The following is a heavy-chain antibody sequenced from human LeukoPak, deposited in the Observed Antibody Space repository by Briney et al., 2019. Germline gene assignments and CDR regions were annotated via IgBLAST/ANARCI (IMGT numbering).Heavy chain of an antibody. J-gene: IGHJ4*02. D-gene: IGHD3-10*01. V-gene: IGHV3-74*01. CDR3: AREYYASGDY. CDR1: GFTFSSFW. Sequence: GGSLRLSCAASGFTFSSFWMHWVRHAPGKGLQWVSRINADGSSTGHADSVKGRLTISRDNAKNTLYLQINSLRAEDTAVYYCAREYYASGDYWGQGTLVTVSS. CDR2: INADGSST.